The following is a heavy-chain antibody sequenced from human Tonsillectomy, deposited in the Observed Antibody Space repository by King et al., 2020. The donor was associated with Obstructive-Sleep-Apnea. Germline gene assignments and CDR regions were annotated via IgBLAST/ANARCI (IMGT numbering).Heavy chain of an antibody. D-gene: IGHD3-10*01. CDR1: GGSISSFY. Sequence: VQLQESGPGVVKPSETLSLTCSVSGGSISSFYWSWIRQSPGKGLEWIGYIYYSGRTNYNPSLKSRVTISVDTSKNQFSLKLSSVTAADTAGYYCASHWGSESEDFYGMDVWGQGTTVTVSS. J-gene: IGHJ6*02. V-gene: IGHV4-59*08. CDR3: ASHWGSESEDFYGMDV. CDR2: IYYSGRT.